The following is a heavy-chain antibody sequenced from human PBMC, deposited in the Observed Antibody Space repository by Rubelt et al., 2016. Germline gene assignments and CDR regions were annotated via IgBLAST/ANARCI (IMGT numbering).Heavy chain of an antibody. J-gene: IGHJ4*02. D-gene: IGHD3-10*01. CDR2: INHSGST. V-gene: IGHV4-34*01. Sequence: QVQLQQWGAGLLKPSETLSLTCAVYGGSFSGYYWSWIRQPPGNGLEWIGEINHSGSTHYNPSPKGRVTISVDTAKNQFSRKLRSVTAADTAVYYCARRLLWFGVDYGGQGTLVTVSS. CDR1: GGSFSGYY. CDR3: ARRLLWFGVDY.